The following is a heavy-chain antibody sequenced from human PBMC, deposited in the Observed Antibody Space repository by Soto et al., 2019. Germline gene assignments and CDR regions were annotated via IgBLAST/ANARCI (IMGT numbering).Heavy chain of an antibody. Sequence: ASVKVSCKASGYTFTNYGMSWGRQAPGQGLEWMGWINAYNGNTNYAQKLQGRVTMTTDTSTSTAYMELRSLRSDDTAVYYCAKGSATSRPYYFDYWGQRTLVTVSS. V-gene: IGHV1-18*01. J-gene: IGHJ4*02. CDR3: AKGSATSRPYYFDY. D-gene: IGHD2-15*01. CDR1: GYTFTNYG. CDR2: INAYNGNT.